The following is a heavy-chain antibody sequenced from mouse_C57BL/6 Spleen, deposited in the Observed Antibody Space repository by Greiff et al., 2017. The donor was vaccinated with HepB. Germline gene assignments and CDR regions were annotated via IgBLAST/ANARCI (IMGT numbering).Heavy chain of an antibody. D-gene: IGHD2-4*01. CDR2: IDPSDSYT. CDR3: ARYDYDGYCDV. Sequence: VQLQQPGAELVRPGTSVKLSCKASGYTFTSYWMHWVKQRPGQGLEWIGVIDPSDSYTNYNQKFKGKATLTVDTSSSTAYMQLSSLTSEDSAVYYCARYDYDGYCDVWGTGTTVTVSS. V-gene: IGHV1-59*01. J-gene: IGHJ1*03. CDR1: GYTFTSYW.